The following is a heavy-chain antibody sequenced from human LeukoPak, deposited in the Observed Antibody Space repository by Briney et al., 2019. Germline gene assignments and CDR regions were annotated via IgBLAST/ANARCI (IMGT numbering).Heavy chain of an antibody. D-gene: IGHD1-26*01. CDR2: IKEDGSVQ. V-gene: IGHV3-7*01. J-gene: IGHJ3*02. Sequence: PGGSLRLSCSASGFTFNNYWMSWVRQAPGKGLEWVANIKEDGSVQHYVESLKGRFTISRDNAENSLYLQLDSLRAEDTAVYYCARTVRGIVMPQNAFDIRGQGTMVTVSS. CDR3: ARTVRGIVMPQNAFDI. CDR1: GFTFNNYW.